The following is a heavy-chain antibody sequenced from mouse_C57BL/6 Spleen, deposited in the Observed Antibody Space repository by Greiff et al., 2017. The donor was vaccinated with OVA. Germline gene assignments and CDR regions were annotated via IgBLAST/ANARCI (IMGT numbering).Heavy chain of an antibody. D-gene: IGHD2-1*01. J-gene: IGHJ3*01. V-gene: IGHV1-53*01. Sequence: QVHVKQPGTELVKPGASVKLSCKASGYTFTSYWMHWVKQRPGQGLEWIGNINPSNGGTNYNEKFKSKATLTVDKSSSTAYVQLSSLTSEDSAVYYCAREGNGNYEGFAYWGQGTLVTVSA. CDR1: GYTFTSYW. CDR3: AREGNGNYEGFAY. CDR2: INPSNGGT.